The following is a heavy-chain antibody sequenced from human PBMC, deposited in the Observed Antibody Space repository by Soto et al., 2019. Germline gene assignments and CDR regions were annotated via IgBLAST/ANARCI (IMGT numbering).Heavy chain of an antibody. CDR2: IITLLGTA. J-gene: IGHJ5*02. CDR1: GGTFSNDI. D-gene: IGHD5-12*01. V-gene: IGHV1-69*08. CDR3: SKDSPIGSSFSGYDAIDL. Sequence: GASVKVSCKTSGGTFSNDIITWVRQAPGQGLEWMGRIITLLGTANYAQKFQGRVTITADKSTSTAYMELNSLKSEDTAVYYCSKDSPIGSSFSGYDAIDLWGQGTLVTVS.